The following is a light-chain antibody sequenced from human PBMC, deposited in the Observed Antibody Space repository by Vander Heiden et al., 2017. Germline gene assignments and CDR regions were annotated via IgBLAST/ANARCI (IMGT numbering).Light chain of an antibody. J-gene: IGLJ3*02. Sequence: QSALTQPASVSGSPGQSITISCSGTSSDVGGYNYVCWYQQHPGKAPKLMIYDGSNRPSGVSNRFSGSKSGNTASLTISGLQAEDEADYYCSSYTSSSTWVFGGGTKLTVL. CDR1: SSDVGGYNY. CDR2: DGS. CDR3: SSYTSSSTWV. V-gene: IGLV2-14*01.